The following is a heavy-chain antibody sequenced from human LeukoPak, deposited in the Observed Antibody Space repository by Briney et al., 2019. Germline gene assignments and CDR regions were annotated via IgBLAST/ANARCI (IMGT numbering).Heavy chain of an antibody. D-gene: IGHD5-24*01. V-gene: IGHV3-23*01. Sequence: PGGSLRLSRAASGFTFSDSAMTWVRQAPGKGLEWVSLISFSGDSIYYADSVRGRFTISRDNSKDTLYLQMNSLRAEDTAIYYCARDIQLSTWGLGTMVTVSS. CDR1: GFTFSDSA. J-gene: IGHJ3*01. CDR2: ISFSGDSI. CDR3: ARDIQLST.